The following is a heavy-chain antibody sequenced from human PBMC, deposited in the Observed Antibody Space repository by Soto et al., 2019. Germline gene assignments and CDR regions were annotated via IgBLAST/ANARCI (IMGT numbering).Heavy chain of an antibody. V-gene: IGHV3-23*01. CDR2: IDGSGGIT. CDR3: VKNSGWFNT. CDR1: GFTFGTTD. J-gene: IGHJ5*02. D-gene: IGHD3-10*01. Sequence: QLLQSGGGLVQPGGSLTLSCAASGFTFGTTDMSWVRQAPGEGLEWVSTIDGSGGITYYADSVKGRFTISRDNSRKTVYLQMNIVRGDDTALYYCVKNSGWFNTWGQGALVTVSS.